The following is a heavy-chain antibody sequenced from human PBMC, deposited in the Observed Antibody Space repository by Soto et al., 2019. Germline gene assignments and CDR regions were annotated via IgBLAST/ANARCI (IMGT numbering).Heavy chain of an antibody. CDR3: AKEYCISTSCYEGDYFDY. CDR1: GFTFSTYA. Sequence: GGSLRLSCAASGFTFSTYAMSWVRQAPGKGLEWVSVISASGSTYYADSVKGRFTISRDNSKNTLYLQMNGLRAEDTAVYYCAKEYCISTSCYEGDYFDYWGQGTQVTVSS. J-gene: IGHJ4*02. V-gene: IGHV3-23*01. D-gene: IGHD2-2*01. CDR2: ISASGST.